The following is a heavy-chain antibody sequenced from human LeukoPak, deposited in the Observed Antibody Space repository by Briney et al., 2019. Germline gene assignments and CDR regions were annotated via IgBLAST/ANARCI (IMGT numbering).Heavy chain of an antibody. J-gene: IGHJ3*02. CDR3: AKDGGYSYGSGAFDI. Sequence: QTGGSLRLSCAASGSTFSSYAMSWVRQAPGKGLEWVSAISGSGGSTYYADSVKARFTISRDNSKNTLYLQMNSLRAEDTAVYYCAKDGGYSYGSGAFDIWGQGTMVTVSS. V-gene: IGHV3-23*01. D-gene: IGHD5-18*01. CDR1: GSTFSSYA. CDR2: ISGSGGST.